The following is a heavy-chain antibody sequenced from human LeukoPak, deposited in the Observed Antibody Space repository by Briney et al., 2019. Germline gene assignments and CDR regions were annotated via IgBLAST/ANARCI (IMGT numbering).Heavy chain of an antibody. J-gene: IGHJ4*02. Sequence: ASVKVSCKTSGYTFTKHPMHWVRQAPGQRLEWMGWINTDNGNTKYSEKFQGRVAITRDTSASTAYMELNSLTSEDTALYYGAPLIGAYFDYWGQGTLVTVSS. CDR2: INTDNGNT. CDR3: APLIGAYFDY. V-gene: IGHV1-3*04. D-gene: IGHD3-10*01. CDR1: GYTFTKHP.